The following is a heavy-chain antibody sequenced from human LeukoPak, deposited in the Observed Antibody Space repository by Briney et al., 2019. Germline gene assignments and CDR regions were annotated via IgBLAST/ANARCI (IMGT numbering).Heavy chain of an antibody. CDR3: ARLYSSSSGKAFDI. V-gene: IGHV3-30*03. CDR2: ISHDGSKK. D-gene: IGHD6-6*01. CDR1: GFTFSSYG. Sequence: PGRSLRLSCAASGFTFSSYGMHWVRQAPGKGLEWVAVISHDGSKKFYADSVKGRFTISRDNAKNSLYLQMNSLRAEDTAVYYCARLYSSSSGKAFDIWGQGTMVTVSS. J-gene: IGHJ3*02.